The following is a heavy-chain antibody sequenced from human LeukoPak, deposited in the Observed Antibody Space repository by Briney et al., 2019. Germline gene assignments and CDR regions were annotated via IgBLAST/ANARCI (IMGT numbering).Heavy chain of an antibody. V-gene: IGHV4-61*02. Sequence: SQTLSLTCTVSGGSISSGSYYWSWIRQPAGKGLEWIGRIYTSGSTNYNPSLKSRVTISVDTSKNQFSLKLSSVTAADTAVYYCARGYCSSTSCYWDNWFDPWGQGTLVTVSS. CDR1: GGSISSGSYY. CDR3: ARGYCSSTSCYWDNWFDP. CDR2: IYTSGST. J-gene: IGHJ5*02. D-gene: IGHD2-2*01.